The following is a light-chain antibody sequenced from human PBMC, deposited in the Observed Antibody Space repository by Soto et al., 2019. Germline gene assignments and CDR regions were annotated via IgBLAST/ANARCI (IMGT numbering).Light chain of an antibody. J-gene: IGKJ1*01. V-gene: IGKV1-39*01. Sequence: DIQMTQSPSSLSASVGDRVTITCRASQSISNYLNWYQQKPGKAPELLIYAASSLQSGVPSRFRGRGSGTDFTLTISSLQPEDVATYYCQQSYSTPTFGQGTKVEIK. CDR2: AAS. CDR1: QSISNY. CDR3: QQSYSTPT.